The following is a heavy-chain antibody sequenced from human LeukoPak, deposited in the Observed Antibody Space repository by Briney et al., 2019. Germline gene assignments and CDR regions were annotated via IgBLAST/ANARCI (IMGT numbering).Heavy chain of an antibody. CDR3: AKGMPGSSSFDY. Sequence: PGRSLRLSCAASGFTFYDYAMHWVRQAPGKGLEWVSGISWNSGSIGYADSVKGRFTISRDNAKNSPYLQMNSLRAEDTALYYCAKGMPGSSSFDYWGQGTLVTVSS. CDR2: ISWNSGSI. V-gene: IGHV3-9*01. D-gene: IGHD3-10*01. J-gene: IGHJ4*02. CDR1: GFTFYDYA.